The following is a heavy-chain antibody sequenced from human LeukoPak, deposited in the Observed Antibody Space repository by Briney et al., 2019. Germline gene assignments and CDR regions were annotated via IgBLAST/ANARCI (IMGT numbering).Heavy chain of an antibody. CDR3: ANYDSSGYYNDAFDI. CDR2: INSDGSST. J-gene: IGHJ3*02. V-gene: IGHV3-74*01. D-gene: IGHD3-22*01. CDR1: GFTFSSYW. Sequence: PGGSLRLSCAASGFTFSSYWMHWVRQAPGKGLVWVSRINSDGSSTSYADSVKGRFTISRDNSKNTLYLQMNSLRAEDTAVYYCANYDSSGYYNDAFDIWGQGTMVTVSS.